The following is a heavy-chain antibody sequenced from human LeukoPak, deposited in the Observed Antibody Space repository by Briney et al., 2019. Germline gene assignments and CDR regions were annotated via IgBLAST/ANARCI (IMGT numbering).Heavy chain of an antibody. Sequence: GGSLRLSCAASGFTFSSYWMSWVRQAPGKGLEWVAVISYDGSNKYYANSVKGRFTISRDNSKNTLYLQMNSLRAEDTAVYYCAKDRSSGYRDYWGQGTLVTVSS. J-gene: IGHJ4*02. CDR2: ISYDGSNK. CDR3: AKDRSSGYRDY. V-gene: IGHV3-30*18. CDR1: GFTFSSYW. D-gene: IGHD3-22*01.